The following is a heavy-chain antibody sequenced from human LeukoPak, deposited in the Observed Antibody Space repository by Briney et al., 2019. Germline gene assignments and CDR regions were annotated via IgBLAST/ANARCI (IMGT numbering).Heavy chain of an antibody. V-gene: IGHV4-34*01. CDR1: GFTVSSNY. J-gene: IGHJ4*02. CDR2: INHSGST. CDR3: ARGGNMVRY. Sequence: GSLRLSCAASGFTVSSNYMSWVRQPPGKGLEWIGEINHSGSTNYNPSLKSRVTISVDTSKNQFSLKLSSVTAADTAVYYCARGGNMVRYWGQGTLVTVSS. D-gene: IGHD3-10*01.